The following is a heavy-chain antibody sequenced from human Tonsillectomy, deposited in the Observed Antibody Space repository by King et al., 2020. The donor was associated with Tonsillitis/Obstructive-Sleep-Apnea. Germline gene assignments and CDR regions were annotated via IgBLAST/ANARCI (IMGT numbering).Heavy chain of an antibody. CDR2: IWYDGSNK. CDR1: GFTFSSYG. D-gene: IGHD4-17*01. CDR3: ARDRQYGDYGRDSNDAFDI. V-gene: IGHV3-33*01. Sequence: VQLVESGGGVVQPGRSLRLSCAASGFTFSSYGMHWVRQAPGKGLEWVAVIWYDGSNKYYADSVKGRFTISRDNSKNTLYLQMNSLRAEDTAVYYCARDRQYGDYGRDSNDAFDIWGQGTMVTVSS. J-gene: IGHJ3*02.